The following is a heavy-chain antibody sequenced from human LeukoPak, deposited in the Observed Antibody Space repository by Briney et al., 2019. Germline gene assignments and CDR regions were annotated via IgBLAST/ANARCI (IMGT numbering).Heavy chain of an antibody. J-gene: IGHJ3*02. Sequence: QPGGSLRLSCAASGFTFSSYGMHWVRQAPGKGLEWVAFIRYDGSNKYYADSVKGRFTISRDNSKNTLYLQMNSLRAEDTAVYYCAKDQTTVAPGPITHGFHPGAFDIWGQGTMVTVSS. V-gene: IGHV3-30*02. CDR3: AKDQTTVAPGPITHGFHPGAFDI. D-gene: IGHD4-23*01. CDR2: IRYDGSNK. CDR1: GFTFSSYG.